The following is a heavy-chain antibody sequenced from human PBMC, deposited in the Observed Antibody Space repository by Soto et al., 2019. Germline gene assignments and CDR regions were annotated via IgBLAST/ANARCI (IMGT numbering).Heavy chain of an antibody. CDR2: IYWVDDK. V-gene: IGHV2-5*02. CDR1: GFSLTTSGVG. J-gene: IGHJ4*02. CDR3: AHRVLRTVFGLVTTTAIYFDF. D-gene: IGHD3-3*01. Sequence: QITLNESGPTLVKPTQTLTLTCTFSGFSLTTSGVGVGWIRQSPGKAPEWLALIYWVDDKRYSPSLKSRLTITTDTSKNQVVLTMANLDTADTATYYCAHRVLRTVFGLVTTTAIYFDFWGQGTPVAVSS.